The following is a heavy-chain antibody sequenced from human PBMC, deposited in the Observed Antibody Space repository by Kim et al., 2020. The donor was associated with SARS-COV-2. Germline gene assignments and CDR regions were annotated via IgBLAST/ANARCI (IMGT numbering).Heavy chain of an antibody. CDR2: ISYDGSNK. CDR3: ARGEGIAGYGMDV. J-gene: IGHJ6*02. D-gene: IGHD6-13*01. Sequence: GGSLRLSCAASGFNFSSYAMHWVRQAPGKGLEWVAVISYDGSNKYYADSVKGRFTISRDNSKNTLYLQMNSLRAEDTAVYYCARGEGIAGYGMDVWGQGTTVTVSS. V-gene: IGHV3-30-3*01. CDR1: GFNFSSYA.